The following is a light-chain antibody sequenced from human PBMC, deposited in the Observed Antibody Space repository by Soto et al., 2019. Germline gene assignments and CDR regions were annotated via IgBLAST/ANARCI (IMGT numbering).Light chain of an antibody. CDR3: QLYGSSRWT. V-gene: IGKV3-20*01. Sequence: EVVLAQSPGTLSLSPGERATLSCRASQTVGTTYLAWYQHKPGQAPRLLIYGASTRATGIPDRFSGSGSGKDFTLTISRLEAEDFAVYFCQLYGSSRWTFGQGTKVEFK. CDR2: GAS. CDR1: QTVGTTY. J-gene: IGKJ1*01.